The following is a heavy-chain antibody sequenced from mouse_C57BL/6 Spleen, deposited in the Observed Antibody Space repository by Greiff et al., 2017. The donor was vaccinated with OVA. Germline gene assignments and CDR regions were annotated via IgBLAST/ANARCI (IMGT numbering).Heavy chain of an antibody. V-gene: IGHV1-82*01. CDR2: IYPGDGDT. J-gene: IGHJ2*01. CDR1: GYAFSSSW. Sequence: QVQLQQSGPELVKPGASVKISCKASGYAFSSSWMNWVKQRPGKGLEWIGRIYPGDGDTNYNGSFKGKATLTADKSSSTAYMQLSSLTSEDSAVDLCARNWDEGDYWGQGTTLTVSS. CDR3: ARNWDEGDY. D-gene: IGHD4-1*01.